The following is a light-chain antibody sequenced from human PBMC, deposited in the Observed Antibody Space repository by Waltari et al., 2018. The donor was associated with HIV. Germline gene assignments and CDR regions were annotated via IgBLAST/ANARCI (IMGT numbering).Light chain of an antibody. CDR3: NNLV. Sequence: QSALTQPPSASGSPGQSVTISCTGTSSAVGAYNYVSWYQQHPGKAPKLMISEVSKRPSGVPDRFSGSKSGNTASLTVSGLQAEDEADYAGNNLVFGGGTKMTVL. CDR1: SSAVGAYNY. CDR2: EVS. V-gene: IGLV2-8*01. J-gene: IGLJ2*01.